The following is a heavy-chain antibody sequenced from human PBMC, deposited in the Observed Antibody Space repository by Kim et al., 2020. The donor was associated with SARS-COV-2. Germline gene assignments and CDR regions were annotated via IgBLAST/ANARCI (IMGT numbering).Heavy chain of an antibody. J-gene: IGHJ4*02. V-gene: IGHV4-61*01. D-gene: IGHD3-10*01. CDR1: GGSVSSGSYY. Sequence: SETLSLTCTVSGGSVSSGSYYWSWIRQPPGKGLEWIGYIYYSGSTNYNPSLKSRVTISVDTSKNQFSLKLSSVTAADTAVYYCARATQTKLWFGELSADPIHIWGQGPLVTVPS. CDR2: IYYSGST. CDR3: ARATQTKLWFGELSADPIHI.